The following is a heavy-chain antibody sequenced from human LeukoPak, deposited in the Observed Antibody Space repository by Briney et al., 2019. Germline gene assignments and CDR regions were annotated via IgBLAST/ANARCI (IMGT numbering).Heavy chain of an antibody. V-gene: IGHV3-21*01. Sequence: GGSLRLSCAASGFTFSSYSMNWVRQAPGKGLEWVSSISSSSSYIYYADSAKGRFTISRDNAKNSLYLQMNSLRAEDTAVYYCATPGYCSGGSCYWGQGTLVTVSS. CDR3: ATPGYCSGGSCY. J-gene: IGHJ4*02. CDR1: GFTFSSYS. CDR2: ISSSSSYI. D-gene: IGHD2-15*01.